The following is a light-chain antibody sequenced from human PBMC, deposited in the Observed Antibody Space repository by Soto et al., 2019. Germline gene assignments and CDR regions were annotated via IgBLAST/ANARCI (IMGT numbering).Light chain of an antibody. CDR3: AAWDDSLSGPV. J-gene: IGLJ3*02. V-gene: IGLV1-44*01. CDR1: SSNIGSNT. CDR2: SND. Sequence: QSVLTQPPSASGTPGQRVTISCSGSSSNIGSNTVNWYQQLPGTAPKLLIYSNDERPSGVPDRFSGSKSGTSASLAINGLQSEDEADYYCAAWDDSLSGPVFGGGTQLTVL.